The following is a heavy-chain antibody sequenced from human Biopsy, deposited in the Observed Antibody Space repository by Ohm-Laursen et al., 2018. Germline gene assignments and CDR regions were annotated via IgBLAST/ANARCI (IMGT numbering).Heavy chain of an antibody. CDR2: VYYTGST. V-gene: IGHV4-59*01. Sequence: SETLSLTCTVSGDSISSYYWSWIRQPPGKGLQWIGYVYYTGSTDYNPSLQSRITMPLDRSKSQVSLRMNSVTAADTAVYYCARARIKTSGVLIPETYYFDSWGQGTLATVSS. CDR3: ARARIKTSGVLIPETYYFDS. CDR1: GDSISSYY. J-gene: IGHJ4*02. D-gene: IGHD3-3*01.